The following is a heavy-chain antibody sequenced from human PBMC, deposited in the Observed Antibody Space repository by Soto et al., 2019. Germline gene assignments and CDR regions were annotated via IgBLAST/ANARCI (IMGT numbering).Heavy chain of an antibody. V-gene: IGHV3-30*03. Sequence: QVQLVESGGGVVQPGRSLRLSCAASGFTFSSFGMHWVRQAPGKGLEWVAVASYDGSYKYYADSVKGRFTISRDNSKNTLYLQMNSLRAKDTAVYYCARERSVVATTPDFDYWGQGTLVTVSS. CDR2: ASYDGSYK. CDR1: GFTFSSFG. CDR3: ARERSVVATTPDFDY. D-gene: IGHD5-12*01. J-gene: IGHJ4*02.